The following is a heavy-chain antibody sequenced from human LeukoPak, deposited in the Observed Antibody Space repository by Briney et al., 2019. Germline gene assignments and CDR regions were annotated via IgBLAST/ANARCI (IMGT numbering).Heavy chain of an antibody. CDR2: ISPDDSDT. CDR3: ARLLPYGDYTGSAFDI. D-gene: IGHD4-17*01. Sequence: GESLKISCKGSGYRFTDYWIGWVRQMPGKGLEWMGIISPDDSDTRYSPSFQGQVTISADKSISTAYLQWSSLKASDTAMYYCARLLPYGDYTGSAFDIWGQGTMVTVSS. J-gene: IGHJ3*02. CDR1: GYRFTDYW. V-gene: IGHV5-51*01.